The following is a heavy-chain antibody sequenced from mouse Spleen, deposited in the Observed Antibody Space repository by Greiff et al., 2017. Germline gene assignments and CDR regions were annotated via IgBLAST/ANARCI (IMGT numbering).Heavy chain of an antibody. Sequence: SGAELARPGASVKMSCKASGYTFTSYTMHWVKQRPGQGLEWIGYINPSSGYTKYNQKFKDKATLTADKSSSTAYMQLSSLTSEDSAVYYCARSLYGSSYGFAYWGQGTLVTVSA. CDR2: INPSSGYT. D-gene: IGHD1-1*01. CDR1: GYTFTSYT. V-gene: IGHV1-4*01. CDR3: ARSLYGSSYGFAY. J-gene: IGHJ3*01.